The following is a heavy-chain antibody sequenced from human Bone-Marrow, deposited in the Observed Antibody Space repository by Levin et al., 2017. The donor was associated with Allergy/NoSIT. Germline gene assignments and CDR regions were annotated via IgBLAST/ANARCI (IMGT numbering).Heavy chain of an antibody. J-gene: IGHJ5*01. V-gene: IGHV3-23*01. Sequence: GGSLRLSCTTSEFTFSSYAMTWVRQAPGKGLEWVSSLTAAGLDTYYADSVKGRFTISRDNSKSTLYLQMNSLRAEDTAIYYCAKAAKHYDCWSGHLDSWGQGTLVSVSS. CDR3: AKAAKHYDCWSGHLDS. CDR1: EFTFSSYA. D-gene: IGHD3-3*01. CDR2: LTAAGLDT.